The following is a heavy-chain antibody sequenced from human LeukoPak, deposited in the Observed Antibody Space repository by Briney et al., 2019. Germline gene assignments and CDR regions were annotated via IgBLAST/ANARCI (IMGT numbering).Heavy chain of an antibody. CDR1: GFNVSSNY. CDR2: THRGGGT. V-gene: IGHV3-53*04. Sequence: PGGSLRLSCAASGFNVSSNYMSWVRQAPGRGLECVSVTHRGGGTYYADSVKGRFTISRHNSKDTLYLQMNSLRAEDTAVYYCARIVGVYYYYGMDVWGQGTTVTVSS. D-gene: IGHD3-22*01. CDR3: ARIVGVYYYYGMDV. J-gene: IGHJ6*02.